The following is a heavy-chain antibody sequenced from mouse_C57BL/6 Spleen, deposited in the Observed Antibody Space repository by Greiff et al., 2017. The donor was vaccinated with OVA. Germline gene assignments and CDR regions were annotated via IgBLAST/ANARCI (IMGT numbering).Heavy chain of an antibody. CDR2: ISRGSSTI. CDR1: GFTFSDYG. Sequence: EVKLMESGGGLVKPGGSLKLSCAASGFTFSDYGMHWVRQAPEKGLEWVAYISRGSSTIYYADTVKGRFTISRDNAKNTLFLQMTSLRSEDTAMYYCARDDYYGSRNWYFDVWGTGTTVTVSS. CDR3: ARDDYYGSRNWYFDV. V-gene: IGHV5-17*01. J-gene: IGHJ1*03. D-gene: IGHD1-1*01.